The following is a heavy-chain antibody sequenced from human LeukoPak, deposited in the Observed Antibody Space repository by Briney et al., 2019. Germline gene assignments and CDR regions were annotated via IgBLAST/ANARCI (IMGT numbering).Heavy chain of an antibody. D-gene: IGHD3-10*01. V-gene: IGHV3-9*01. J-gene: IGHJ4*02. CDR1: GFTFDDYA. Sequence: PGGSLRLSYAASGFTFDDYAMHWVRQAPGKGLEWVSGISWNSGSIGYAGSVKGRFTISRDNAKNSLYLQMNSLRAEDTALYYCAKDSGSGSYYVPRIDYWGQGTLVTVSS. CDR3: AKDSGSGSYYVPRIDY. CDR2: ISWNSGSI.